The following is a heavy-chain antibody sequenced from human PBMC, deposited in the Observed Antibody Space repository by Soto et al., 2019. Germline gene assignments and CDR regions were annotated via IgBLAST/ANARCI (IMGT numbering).Heavy chain of an antibody. J-gene: IGHJ5*02. Sequence: EVQLLESGGGLVQPGGSLRLSCAASGFTFSSYAMSWVRQAPGKGLEWVSAISGSGGSTYYADSVKGRFTISRDNSKNTLYLQMNRLRAEDTAVYYCAKDRESSGWYSQGWFDPWGQGTLVTVSS. D-gene: IGHD6-19*01. V-gene: IGHV3-23*01. CDR2: ISGSGGST. CDR1: GFTFSSYA. CDR3: AKDRESSGWYSQGWFDP.